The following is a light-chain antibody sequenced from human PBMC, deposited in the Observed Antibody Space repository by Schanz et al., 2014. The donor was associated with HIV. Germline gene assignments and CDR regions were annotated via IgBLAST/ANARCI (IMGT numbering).Light chain of an antibody. J-gene: IGKJ4*01. CDR2: GAS. V-gene: IGKV3-15*01. CDR1: QTVSKN. CDR3: QQGGSWPLT. Sequence: EIVMTQSPGTLSVSPGERATLSCRASQTVSKNLAWYQQKPGQAPRLLIYGASTRVTGIPARFSGSGSGTEFTLTINSLEPEDFALYYCQQGGSWPLTFGGGTTVEIK.